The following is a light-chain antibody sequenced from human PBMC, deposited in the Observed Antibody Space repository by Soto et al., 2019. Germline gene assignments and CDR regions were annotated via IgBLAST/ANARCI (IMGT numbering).Light chain of an antibody. V-gene: IGKV1-39*01. CDR2: DVF. Sequence: DIQMTQSPSSLSASVGDRVTITCRASQNINNYLNWYQHKPGQAPKVLIYDVFTLQSGVPSNFSGSGTGTIFTHTIVSLQSTELATQYCQQSYTRTPTFGGGTKVEIK. CDR1: QNINNY. J-gene: IGKJ4*01. CDR3: QQSYTRTPT.